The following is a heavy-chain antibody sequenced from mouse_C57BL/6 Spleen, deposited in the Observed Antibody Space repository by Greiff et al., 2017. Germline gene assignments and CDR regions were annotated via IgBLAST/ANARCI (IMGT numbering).Heavy chain of an antibody. CDR1: GFTFSDAW. CDR3: TRGQLWHNEGFAY. D-gene: IGHD3-3*01. CDR2: IRNKANNHAT. V-gene: IGHV6-6*01. J-gene: IGHJ3*01. Sequence: EVKLEESGGGLVQPGGSMKLSCAASGFTFSDAWMDWVRQSPEKGLEWVAEIRNKANNHATYYAESVKGRFTISRDDSKSSVYLQMNSLRAEDTGIYYCTRGQLWHNEGFAYWGQGTLVTVSA.